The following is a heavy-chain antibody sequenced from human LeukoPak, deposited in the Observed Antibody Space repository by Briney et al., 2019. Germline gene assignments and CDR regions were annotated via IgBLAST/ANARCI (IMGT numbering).Heavy chain of an antibody. D-gene: IGHD3-9*01. CDR2: ISVSGDRA. J-gene: IGHJ4*02. CDR1: GFTFSRYV. CDR3: AKPLHGHDIYDS. Sequence: GGSLRLSCAASGFTFSRYVMNWVRQAPGKGLEWVSAISVSGDRAYYADSVKGRFTISRDNAKNTLYLQMNSLRVEDTAIYFCAKPLHGHDIYDSWGQGTLVTVSS. V-gene: IGHV3-23*01.